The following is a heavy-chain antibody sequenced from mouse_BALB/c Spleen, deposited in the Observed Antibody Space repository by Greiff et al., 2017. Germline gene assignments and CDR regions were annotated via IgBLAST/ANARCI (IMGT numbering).Heavy chain of an antibody. CDR2: IDPENGNT. J-gene: IGHJ2*01. Sequence: VQLKQSGAELVKPGASVKLSCTASGFNIKDYYMHWVKQRPEQGLEWIGWIDPENGNTIYDPKFQGKASITADTSSNTAYLQLSSLTSEDTAVYYCARWGGYYYYFDYWGQGTTLTVSS. CDR3: ARWGGYYYYFDY. D-gene: IGHD2-3*01. V-gene: IGHV14-1*02. CDR1: GFNIKDYY.